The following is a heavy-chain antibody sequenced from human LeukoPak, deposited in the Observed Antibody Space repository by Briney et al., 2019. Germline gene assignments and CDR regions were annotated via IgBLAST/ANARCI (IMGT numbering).Heavy chain of an antibody. D-gene: IGHD6-13*01. CDR2: ISSSSSYT. Sequence: PGRSLRLSCAASGFTFSDYYMSCIRLAPGKGLEWVSYISSSSSYTNYADSVKGRFTISRDNAKNSLYLQMNSLRAEDTAVYYCATRRQQLVMNYYGMDVWGQGTTVTVSS. CDR3: ATRRQQLVMNYYGMDV. J-gene: IGHJ6*02. CDR1: GFTFSDYY. V-gene: IGHV3-11*06.